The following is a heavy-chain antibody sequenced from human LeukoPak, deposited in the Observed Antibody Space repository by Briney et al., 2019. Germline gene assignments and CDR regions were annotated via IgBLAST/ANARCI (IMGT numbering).Heavy chain of an antibody. V-gene: IGHV4-38-2*02. CDR2: IYHSGST. D-gene: IGHD1-26*01. J-gene: IGHJ4*02. CDR3: ARDGRFPPEVLPRYFDY. Sequence: SETLSLTCTVSGYSISSGYYWGWIRQPPGKGLEWIGSIYHSGSTYYNPSLKSRVTISIDTSKNQFSLKPSSVTAADTAVYYCARDGRFPPEVLPRYFDYWGQGTLVTVSS. CDR1: GYSISSGYY.